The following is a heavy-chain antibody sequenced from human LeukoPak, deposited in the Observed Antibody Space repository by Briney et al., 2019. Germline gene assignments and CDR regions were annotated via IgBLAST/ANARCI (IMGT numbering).Heavy chain of an antibody. V-gene: IGHV3-7*01. Sequence: GGSLRLSCAATGFTFSSYWMTWVRQAPGRGLEWVANIKQDGSDKYYVDSVKGRFTISRDNAKNSLYLQMNSLRAEDTAVYYCARVSAAVNYWGQGTLVTVSS. D-gene: IGHD2-15*01. J-gene: IGHJ4*02. CDR2: IKQDGSDK. CDR3: ARVSAAVNY. CDR1: GFTFSSYW.